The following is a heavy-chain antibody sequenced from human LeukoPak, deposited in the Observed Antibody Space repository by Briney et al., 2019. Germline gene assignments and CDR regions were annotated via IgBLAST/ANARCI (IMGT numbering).Heavy chain of an antibody. Sequence: PGGSLRLSCAASGFTFSSYGTHWVRQAPGKGLEWVAFIRYDGSNKYYADSVKGRFTISRDNSKNTLYLQMNSLRAEDTAVYYCAKRGYDFWSGYSYWGQGTLVTVSS. CDR1: GFTFSSYG. CDR3: AKRGYDFWSGYSY. J-gene: IGHJ4*02. CDR2: IRYDGSNK. D-gene: IGHD3-3*01. V-gene: IGHV3-30*02.